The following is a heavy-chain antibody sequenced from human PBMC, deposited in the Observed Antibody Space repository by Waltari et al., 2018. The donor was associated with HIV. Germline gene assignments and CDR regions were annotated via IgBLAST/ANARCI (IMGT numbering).Heavy chain of an antibody. CDR2: ISGSGGST. CDR1: GCIFGSNA. J-gene: IGHJ2*01. V-gene: IGHV3-23*04. CDR3: AKSAIVATTNWYFDL. Sequence: EVQLVESGGGLVQPGGSLRLSCADSGCIFGSNAMSWVRRAPGKGLEWVSGISGSGGSTYYADSVKGRFTISRDNSKNTLYLQMNSLRAEDTAVYHCAKSAIVATTNWYFDLWGRGTLVTVSS. D-gene: IGHD5-12*01.